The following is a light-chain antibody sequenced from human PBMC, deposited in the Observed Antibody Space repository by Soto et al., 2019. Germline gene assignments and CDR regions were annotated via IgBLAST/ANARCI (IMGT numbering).Light chain of an antibody. CDR3: SSYTSSSTVASQV. Sequence: QSALTQPASVSGSPGQSITISCTGTSSDVGGYNYVSWYQQHPGKAPKLMIYEVSNRPSGVSNRFSGSKSGNTASLTISGLQAEDEADYYCSSYTSSSTVASQVFGGGTKLTVL. CDR1: SSDVGGYNY. J-gene: IGLJ2*01. V-gene: IGLV2-14*01. CDR2: EVS.